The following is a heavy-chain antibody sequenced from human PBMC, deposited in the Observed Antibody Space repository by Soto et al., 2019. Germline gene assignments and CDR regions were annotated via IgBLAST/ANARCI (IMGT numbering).Heavy chain of an antibody. CDR1: GGSFSNNY. CDR2: ISPSGTT. J-gene: IGHJ4*02. D-gene: IGHD3-10*01. V-gene: IGHV4-34*01. Sequence: SETLSLTCAVYGGSFSNNYWTWFRQPPGKGLEWIGEISPSGTTKYIPSLKSRGTISVDTSRKQFFLKVTSVSAADTAVYYCVTSLWFGTQPEIWGPGTLVTVSS. CDR3: VTSLWFGTQPEI.